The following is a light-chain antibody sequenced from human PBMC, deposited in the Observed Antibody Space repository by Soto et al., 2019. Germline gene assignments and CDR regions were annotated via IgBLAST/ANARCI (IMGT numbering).Light chain of an antibody. CDR3: QQFRNWPWT. CDR1: QSISIN. V-gene: IGKV3D-15*01. Sequence: EIVLTQSPGTLSVSPGDRVTLSCRASQSISINLAWYQHKPGQAPRLLIHGASTRATGVPARISGSGSGKEFTLTISSLQSEDFAVYYCQQFRNWPWTFGQGTKVDIK. CDR2: GAS. J-gene: IGKJ1*01.